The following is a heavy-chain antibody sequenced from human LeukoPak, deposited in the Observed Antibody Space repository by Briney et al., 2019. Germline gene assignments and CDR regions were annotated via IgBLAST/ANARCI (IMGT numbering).Heavy chain of an antibody. CDR2: NGNT. D-gene: IGHD6-19*01. V-gene: IGHV1-18*01. CDR1: GYTFTSHT. J-gene: IGHJ4*02. CDR3: AKDSVMGQWLVPIAFDY. Sequence: ASVKVSCKASGYTFTSHTIAWVRQAPGQGLEWLGYNGNTNYAQKVQGRVTMTTDTSTGTAYMELRSLRSDDTAVYYCAKDSVMGQWLVPIAFDYWGQGTLVTVSS.